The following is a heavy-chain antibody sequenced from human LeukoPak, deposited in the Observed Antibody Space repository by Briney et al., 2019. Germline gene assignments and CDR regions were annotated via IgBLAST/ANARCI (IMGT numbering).Heavy chain of an antibody. J-gene: IGHJ5*02. CDR3: ARDIGSCTSATCYGRFNWFDP. CDR1: GGSISVYH. V-gene: IGHV4-4*07. D-gene: IGHD2-2*01. CDR2: VYASGST. Sequence: TSDTLSLTCTVSGGSISVYHWSWIRHPAGKGLEWIGRVYASGSTHYNPSVKSRVTMSVDASRNQFSLKLSSVTAADTAVYFCARDIGSCTSATCYGRFNWFDPWGQGTLVTVSS.